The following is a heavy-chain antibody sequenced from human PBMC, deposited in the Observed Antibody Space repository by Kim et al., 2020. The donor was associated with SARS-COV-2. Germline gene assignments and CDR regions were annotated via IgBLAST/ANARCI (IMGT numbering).Heavy chain of an antibody. CDR3: AKVGDYFDSSAYYRGTNFYFDY. D-gene: IGHD3-22*01. V-gene: IGHV3-23*01. Sequence: GGSLRLSCAASGFTFSSYSMTWVRQSPGTGLEWVSTFRAGGGGTHYSDSVKGRFTISRDNSKNTLYLQMNSLRAEDTAVYFCAKVGDYFDSSAYYRGTNFYFDYWGQGTLVTVSS. CDR2: FRAGGGGT. CDR1: GFTFSSYS. J-gene: IGHJ4*02.